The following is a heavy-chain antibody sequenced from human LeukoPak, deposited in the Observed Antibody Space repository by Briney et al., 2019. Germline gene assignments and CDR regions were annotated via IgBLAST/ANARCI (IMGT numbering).Heavy chain of an antibody. D-gene: IGHD6-13*01. Sequence: PSETLSLTCAVYGGSFNGYYWSWIRQSPGKGLEWIGEGNHNGGTKYNPSLKSRVTISVDTSKNQFSLKLSSVTAADTAVYYCARDVKAAALQWGQGTLVTVSS. CDR1: GGSFNGYY. CDR3: ARDVKAAALQ. CDR2: GNHNGGT. V-gene: IGHV4-34*01. J-gene: IGHJ4*02.